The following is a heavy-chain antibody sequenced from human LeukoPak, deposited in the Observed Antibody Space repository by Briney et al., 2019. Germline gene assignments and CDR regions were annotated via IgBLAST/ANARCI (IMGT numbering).Heavy chain of an antibody. CDR1: GFTFSSYSMN. J-gene: IGHJ4*02. Sequence: PGGSLRLSCAASGFTFSSYSMNWVRQPPGKGLEWIGSIYYSGSTYYTPSLKSRVTISVDTSKNQFSLKLSSVTAADTAVYYCATPHTEGFDYWGQGTLVTVSS. V-gene: IGHV4-59*05. CDR3: ATPHTEGFDY. D-gene: IGHD4-17*01. CDR2: IYYSGST.